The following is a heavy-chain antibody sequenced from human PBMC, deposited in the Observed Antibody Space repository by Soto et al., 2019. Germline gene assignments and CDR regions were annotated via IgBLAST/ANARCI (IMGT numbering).Heavy chain of an antibody. CDR1: GITFINYW. J-gene: IGHJ4*02. Sequence: DVQLVESGGGLFRLGGSWSFSCEAPGITFINYWMTWARQVPGKGLEWVANIKEDGSEKYFVDSVKGRFTISRDNARNSLYLQMNSLRAEDTSVYYCAFDGGGYIYVYYFDYWGQGALVSVSS. CDR3: AFDGGGYIYVYYFDY. D-gene: IGHD3-16*01. CDR2: IKEDGSEK. V-gene: IGHV3-7*05.